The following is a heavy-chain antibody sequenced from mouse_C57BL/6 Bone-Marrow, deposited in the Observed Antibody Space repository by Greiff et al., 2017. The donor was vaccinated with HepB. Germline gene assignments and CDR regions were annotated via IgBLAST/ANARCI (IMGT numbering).Heavy chain of an antibody. CDR3: ARSRSTVVAPYAMDY. Sequence: QVQLQQPGAELVKPGASVKLSCKASGYTFTSYWMHWVKQRPGRGLDWIGRIDPNSGGTKYNEKFKSKATLTVDKPSSTAYMQLSSLTSEDSAVYYCARSRSTVVAPYAMDYWGQGTSVTVSS. J-gene: IGHJ4*01. CDR2: IDPNSGGT. V-gene: IGHV1-72*01. D-gene: IGHD1-1*01. CDR1: GYTFTSYW.